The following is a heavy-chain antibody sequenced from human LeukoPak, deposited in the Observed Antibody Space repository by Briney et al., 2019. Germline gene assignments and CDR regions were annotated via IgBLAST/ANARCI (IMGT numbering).Heavy chain of an antibody. V-gene: IGHV3-30*07. J-gene: IGHJ4*02. CDR3: ARDSGGETVGRVGYFDY. Sequence: SVKGRFTISRDNSKNTLYLQMNSLRAEDTAIYYCARDSGGETVGRVGYFDYWGQGTLVTVSS. D-gene: IGHD3-10*01.